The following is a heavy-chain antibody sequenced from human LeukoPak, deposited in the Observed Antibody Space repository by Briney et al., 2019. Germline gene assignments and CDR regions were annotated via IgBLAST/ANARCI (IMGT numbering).Heavy chain of an antibody. CDR2: INPSGGST. CDR1: GYTFTSYY. V-gene: IGHV1-46*01. Sequence: GASVTVSCKASGYTFTSYYMHWVRQAPGQGLEWMGIINPSGGSTSYAQKFQGRVTMTRDTSTSTVYMELSSLRSEDTAVYYCARDEIAAHREIFADSSLLCEYGMGVWGQGTTVTVSS. CDR3: ARDEIAAHREIFADSSLLCEYGMGV. J-gene: IGHJ6*02. D-gene: IGHD6-6*01.